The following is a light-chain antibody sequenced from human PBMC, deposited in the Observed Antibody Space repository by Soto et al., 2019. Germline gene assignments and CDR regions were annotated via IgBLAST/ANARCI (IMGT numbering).Light chain of an antibody. CDR3: PQRSNWPPGFT. J-gene: IGKJ3*01. Sequence: EIVLTQSPATLSLSPGERATLSCRASQSVSSYLAWYQQKPGQAPRLLIYDASNRATGIPARFSGSGSVTDFTLPISSLEPEDFAVYYCPQRSNWPPGFTFGPGTKVDIK. V-gene: IGKV3-11*01. CDR2: DAS. CDR1: QSVSSY.